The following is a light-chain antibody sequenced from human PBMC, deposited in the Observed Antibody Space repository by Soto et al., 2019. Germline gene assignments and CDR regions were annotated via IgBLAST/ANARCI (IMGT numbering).Light chain of an antibody. J-gene: IGLJ1*01. CDR1: SSDIGHYDY. CDR2: HAT. Sequence: QSALTQPASVSGSPGQSITISCTGTSSDIGHYDYVSWYQQHPGKAPKLMIYHATYRPSGVSNRYSGSKSGNSASLTISGLQADDEADYYCCSLTTSHTYVFGSGTKGTVL. CDR3: CSLTTSHTYV. V-gene: IGLV2-14*03.